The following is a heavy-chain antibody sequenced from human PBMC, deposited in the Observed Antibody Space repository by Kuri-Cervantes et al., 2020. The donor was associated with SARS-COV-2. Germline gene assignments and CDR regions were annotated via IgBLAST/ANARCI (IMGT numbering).Heavy chain of an antibody. Sequence: GGSLRLSCAASGFTFSSYSMNWIRRAPGKGLEWVANIKQDGSEKYYVDSVKGRFTISRDNAKNMLFLQMNSLRAEDTAVYYCVRDGDHWNFDYWGQGTLVTVSS. D-gene: IGHD1-1*01. J-gene: IGHJ4*02. CDR3: VRDGDHWNFDY. CDR2: IKQDGSEK. CDR1: GFTFSSYS. V-gene: IGHV3-7*01.